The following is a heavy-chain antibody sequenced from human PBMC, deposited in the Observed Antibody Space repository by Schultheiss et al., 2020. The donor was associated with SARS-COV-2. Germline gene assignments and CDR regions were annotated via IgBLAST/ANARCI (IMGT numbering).Heavy chain of an antibody. Sequence: SETLSLTCAVYGGSFSGYYWGWIRQPPGKGLEWIGSIYYSGSTYYNPSLKSRVTISVDTSKNQFSLKLSSVTAADTAVYYCASGVPAATPYYYYYMDVWGKGTTVTVSS. CDR1: GGSFSGYY. V-gene: IGHV4-34*01. D-gene: IGHD2-2*01. CDR3: ASGVPAATPYYYYYMDV. CDR2: IYYSGST. J-gene: IGHJ6*03.